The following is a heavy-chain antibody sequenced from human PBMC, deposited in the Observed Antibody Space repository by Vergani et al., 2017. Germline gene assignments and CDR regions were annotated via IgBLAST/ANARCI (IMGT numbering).Heavy chain of an antibody. V-gene: IGHV4-34*01. J-gene: IGHJ3*01. CDR2: INHSGTI. CDR3: ARRAERWETLLRDDFDV. D-gene: IGHD1-26*01. CDR1: GGSLSGYY. Sequence: QVQLQQWGPGLLKPSETLSLTCAVYGGSLSGYYWSWIRPAPGKGLEWIGEINHSGTINYNPTLKSPFNVSIDTSRDHFSLKLRSVSAADTAVYFCARRAERWETLLRDDFDVWGQGTFVTVSP.